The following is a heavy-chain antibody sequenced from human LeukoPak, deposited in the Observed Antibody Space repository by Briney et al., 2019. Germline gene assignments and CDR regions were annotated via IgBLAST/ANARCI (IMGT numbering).Heavy chain of an antibody. CDR2: IYYTGST. CDR1: GGSISSTSYY. CDR3: ARHSYGSSYYYYYYMDV. Sequence: ASQTLSPTCTVSGGSISSTSYYWGWIRQPRGKGLEWIGSIYYTGSTYYNPSLKRRVTISVDTSKNQFSLKLSSVTAADTAVYYCARHSYGSSYYYYYYMDVWGKGTTVTVSS. J-gene: IGHJ6*03. D-gene: IGHD5-18*01. V-gene: IGHV4-39*01.